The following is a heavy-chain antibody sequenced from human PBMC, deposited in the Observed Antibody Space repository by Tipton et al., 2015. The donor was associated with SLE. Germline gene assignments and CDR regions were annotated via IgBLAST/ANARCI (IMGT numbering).Heavy chain of an antibody. V-gene: IGHV4-31*02. Sequence: LRLSCTVSGDSINSGANYWNWLRQRPGKGLEWIGYIYYTGDTRHNPSLQSRLAVSVDTSKNQFSLRLSSVTAADTAVYFCARSGGYSTPFDFWGQGSLITVSS. D-gene: IGHD5-12*01. CDR2: IYYTGDT. J-gene: IGHJ4*02. CDR3: ARSGGYSTPFDF. CDR1: GDSINSGANY.